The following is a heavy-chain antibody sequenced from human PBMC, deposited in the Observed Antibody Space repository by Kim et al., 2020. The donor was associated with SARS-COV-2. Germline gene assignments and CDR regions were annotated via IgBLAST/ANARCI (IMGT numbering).Heavy chain of an antibody. D-gene: IGHD6-13*01. CDR3: ARDNSSFWYYFDS. V-gene: IGHV3-53*01. Sequence: YYADSLKGRFTISRDISQNTLYLQMNNQRADDTAVYYCARDNSSFWYYFDSWGQGILVTVSS. J-gene: IGHJ4*02.